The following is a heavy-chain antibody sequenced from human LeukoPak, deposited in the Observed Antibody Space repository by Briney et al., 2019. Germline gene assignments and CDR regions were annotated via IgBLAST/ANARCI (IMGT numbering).Heavy chain of an antibody. CDR3: ARGAPRGGSGWYYFDY. J-gene: IGHJ4*02. V-gene: IGHV1-18*01. CDR2: ISAYNGNT. Sequence: ASVKVSCKASGYTFTSYGISWVRQAPGQGLEWMGWISAYNGNTNYAQKLQGRVTMTTDTSTNTAYMELRSLRSDDTAVYYCARGAPRGGSGWYYFDYWGQGTLVTVSS. CDR1: GYTFTSYG. D-gene: IGHD6-19*01.